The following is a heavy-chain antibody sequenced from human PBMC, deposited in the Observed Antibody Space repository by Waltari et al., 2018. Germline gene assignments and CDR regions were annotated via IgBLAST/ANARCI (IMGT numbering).Heavy chain of an antibody. V-gene: IGHV1-2*02. CDR3: ARGGYCSSTSCSTGFDY. CDR2: INPNIGGT. D-gene: IGHD2-2*01. CDR1: GYTFTGYY. Sequence: QVQLVQSGAEVKKPGASVKVSCKASGYTFTGYYMHWVRQAPGQGLEWMGWINPNIGGTNYSQKFQGRVTMTRDTSISTAYMELSRLRSDDTAVYYCARGGYCSSTSCSTGFDYWGQGTLVTVSS. J-gene: IGHJ4*02.